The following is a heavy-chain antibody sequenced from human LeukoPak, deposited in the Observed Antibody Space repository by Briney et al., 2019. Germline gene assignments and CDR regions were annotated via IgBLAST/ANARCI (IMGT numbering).Heavy chain of an antibody. Sequence: SVKVSCKASGGTFSSYAISWVRQAPGQGLESMGGIIPIFGTANYAQKFQGRVTITADESTSTAYMELSSLRSEDTSVYYCARGLRSVEMLTGYPHLDYWGQGTLVTVSS. CDR3: ARGLRSVEMLTGYPHLDY. CDR2: IIPIFGTA. V-gene: IGHV1-69*13. CDR1: GGTFSSYA. J-gene: IGHJ4*02. D-gene: IGHD3-9*01.